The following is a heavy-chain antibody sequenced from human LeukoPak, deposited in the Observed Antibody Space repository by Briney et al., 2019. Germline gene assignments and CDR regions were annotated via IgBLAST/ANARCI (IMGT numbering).Heavy chain of an antibody. Sequence: GRSLRLSCAASGFTFSSYAMHLVRQAPGKGLEWVAVISYDGSNKYYADSVKGRFTISRDNSKNTLYLQMNSLRAEDTAVYYCARMDSSSWQFDYWGQGTLVTVSS. J-gene: IGHJ4*02. CDR1: GFTFSSYA. D-gene: IGHD6-13*01. V-gene: IGHV3-30*04. CDR2: ISYDGSNK. CDR3: ARMDSSSWQFDY.